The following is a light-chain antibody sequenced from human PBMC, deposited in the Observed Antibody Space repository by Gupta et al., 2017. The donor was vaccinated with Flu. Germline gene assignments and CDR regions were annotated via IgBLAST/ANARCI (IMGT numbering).Light chain of an antibody. Sequence: QSVLTQPPSTSGTPGQRVTFSCSGGNSNIGINYVYWYQQLPGGAPKLIIYKSNQRPSGVPDRFSGSKSGTSASLAISGLRSEDEAEYYCATWDDSLSAVVFGGGTKLTVL. CDR1: NSNIGINY. V-gene: IGLV1-47*01. CDR3: ATWDDSLSAVV. CDR2: KSN. J-gene: IGLJ2*01.